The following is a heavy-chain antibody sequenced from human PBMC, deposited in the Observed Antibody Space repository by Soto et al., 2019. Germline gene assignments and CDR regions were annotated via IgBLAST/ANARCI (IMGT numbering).Heavy chain of an antibody. Sequence: SGPTLVNPTQTLTLTCTFSGFSLSTSGVGVGWIRQPPGKALEWLALIYWDDDKRYSPSLKSRLTITKDTSKNQVVLTMTNMDPVDTATYYCAHSNPPRGCSSTSCRYYFDDWGQGTLVTVSS. CDR3: AHSNPPRGCSSTSCRYYFDD. V-gene: IGHV2-5*02. CDR1: GFSLSTSGVG. CDR2: IYWDDDK. D-gene: IGHD2-2*01. J-gene: IGHJ4*02.